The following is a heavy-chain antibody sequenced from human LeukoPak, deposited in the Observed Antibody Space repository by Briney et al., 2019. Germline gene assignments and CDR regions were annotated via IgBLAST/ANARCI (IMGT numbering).Heavy chain of an antibody. Sequence: GGSLRLSCAASGFTLGGNAMSWVRQAPGRGLEWVSGVGGDDRTHYADSVRGRFTISRDNSTNTVSLDMNRLRVEDTAVYYCAKDLSWWAAADHWGQGALVTVAS. D-gene: IGHD2-15*01. CDR1: GFTLGGNA. J-gene: IGHJ1*01. CDR3: AKDLSWWAAADH. V-gene: IGHV3-23*01. CDR2: VGGDDRT.